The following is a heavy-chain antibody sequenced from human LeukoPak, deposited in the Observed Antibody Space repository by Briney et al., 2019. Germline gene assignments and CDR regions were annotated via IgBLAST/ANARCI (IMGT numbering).Heavy chain of an antibody. CDR3: ARAGIAVDYGMDV. D-gene: IGHD6-19*01. CDR1: GYSFTSYW. Sequence: GESLKISCKGSGYSFTSYWIGWVRQTPGKGLEWMGIIYPGDSDTRYSPSFQGQVTISADKSISTAYLQWSSLKASDTAMYYCARAGIAVDYGMDVWGQGTTVTVSS. J-gene: IGHJ6*02. V-gene: IGHV5-51*01. CDR2: IYPGDSDT.